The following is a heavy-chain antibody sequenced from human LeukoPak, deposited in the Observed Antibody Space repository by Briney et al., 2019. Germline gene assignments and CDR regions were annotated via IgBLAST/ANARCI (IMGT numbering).Heavy chain of an antibody. CDR1: GFVFTTYG. V-gene: IGHV3-23*01. CDR3: AKIMGRFPYLPFEN. D-gene: IGHD3-10*01. J-gene: IGHJ4*02. CDR2: ISGSGGNT. Sequence: GGSLRLSCAASGFVFTTYGMGWVRQAPAKGLEWVSAISGSGGNTHYADSVKGRFIISRDNSKNTLSLQMSTLRAEDTAVYYCAKIMGRFPYLPFENWGQGTLVTVSS.